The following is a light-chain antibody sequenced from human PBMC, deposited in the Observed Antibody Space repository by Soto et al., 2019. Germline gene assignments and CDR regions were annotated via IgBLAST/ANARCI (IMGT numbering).Light chain of an antibody. Sequence: DVVLTQSPLYLAVALGQAASISCRSSQSLVFSDGNIYLNWLQQRPGQSPRRLIYKVSNRDSGVPDRFSGSGSGTDFTLKISRVEAEDVGVYYRMQGSRWLWAFGQGTKVEIK. CDR1: QSLVFSDGNIY. V-gene: IGKV2-30*01. CDR3: MQGSRWLWA. CDR2: KVS. J-gene: IGKJ1*01.